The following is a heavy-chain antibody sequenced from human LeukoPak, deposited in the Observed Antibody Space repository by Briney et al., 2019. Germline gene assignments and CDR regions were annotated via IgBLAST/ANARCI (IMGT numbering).Heavy chain of an antibody. Sequence: ASVKVSCKVSGYTLTELSMHWVRQAPGKGLEWMGGFDPEDGETIYAQKLQGRVTMTEDTSTDTAYMELSSLRSEDTAVYYCATVPFYRSGGSCYPRYYYYGMDVWGQGTTVTVSS. CDR2: FDPEDGET. CDR3: ATVPFYRSGGSCYPRYYYYGMDV. V-gene: IGHV1-24*01. J-gene: IGHJ6*02. CDR1: GYTLTELS. D-gene: IGHD2-15*01.